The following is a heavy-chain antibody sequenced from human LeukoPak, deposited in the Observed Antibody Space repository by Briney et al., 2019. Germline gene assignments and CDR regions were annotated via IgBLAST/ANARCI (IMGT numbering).Heavy chain of an antibody. CDR2: ISRDGNT. CDR3: ARGDMYDSSSSTY. D-gene: IGHD6-6*01. CDR1: INSAYY. Sequence: SETLSLTCTVSINSAYYWGWIRQPPGKGLEWVGSISRDGNTDYNASLKSRVAMSIHTSQNQFSLKLSSVTAADTAVYYCARGDMYDSSSSTYWGQGTLVTVSS. J-gene: IGHJ4*02. V-gene: IGHV4-38-2*02.